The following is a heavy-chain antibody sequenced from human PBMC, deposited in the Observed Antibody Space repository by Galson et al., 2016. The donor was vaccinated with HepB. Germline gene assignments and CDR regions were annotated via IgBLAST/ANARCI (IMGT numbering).Heavy chain of an antibody. CDR3: ARRNRQLRSTHDHYYRDV. J-gene: IGHJ6*03. Sequence: QSGAEVKKSGESLKISCKGSGYSFSDYWIGWVRQMPGNGLEWMGIIYPDDFDTRYSPSFQGHVTISADKSINTAYLQWSSLRASDTATYYCARRNRQLRSTHDHYYRDVWGKGTTVTVSS. D-gene: IGHD2-2*01. CDR1: GYSFSDYW. V-gene: IGHV5-51*01. CDR2: IYPDDFDT.